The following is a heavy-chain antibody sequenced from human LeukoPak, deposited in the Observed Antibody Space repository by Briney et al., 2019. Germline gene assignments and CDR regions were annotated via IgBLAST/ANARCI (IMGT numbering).Heavy chain of an antibody. CDR3: ARRIQGMAPYYFDY. J-gene: IGHJ4*02. CDR2: INSDGGST. D-gene: IGHD5-24*01. Sequence: GGTLRLSCTASGCTFSSYWMHWVRQAPGKGLVWVSRINSDGGSTSHADSVKGRFTISRDNAKNTLYLQMNSLRAEDTAVYYCARRIQGMAPYYFDYWGQGTLVTASS. V-gene: IGHV3-74*01. CDR1: GCTFSSYW.